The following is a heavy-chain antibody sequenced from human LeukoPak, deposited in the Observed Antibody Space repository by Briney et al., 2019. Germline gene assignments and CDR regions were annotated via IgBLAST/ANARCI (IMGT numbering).Heavy chain of an antibody. CDR3: TKEPIPVAGGYYFDY. CDR1: GFTFSSYG. Sequence: GGSLRLSCAASGFTFSSYGMHWVRQAPGKGLEWVAVISYAGSTEYYADSVKGRFTISRDNSKNTLYLQVNSLRAEDTAVYYCTKEPIPVAGGYYFDYWGQGTLVTVSS. D-gene: IGHD6-19*01. J-gene: IGHJ4*02. CDR2: ISYAGSTE. V-gene: IGHV3-30*18.